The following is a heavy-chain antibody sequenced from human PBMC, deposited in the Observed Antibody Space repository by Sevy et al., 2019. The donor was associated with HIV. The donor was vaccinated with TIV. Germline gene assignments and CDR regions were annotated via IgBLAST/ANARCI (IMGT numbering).Heavy chain of an antibody. J-gene: IGHJ6*02. D-gene: IGHD3-9*01. CDR2: ISYDGRNK. CDR1: GIIFTTSG. CDR3: AKDFTGYNGMDV. V-gene: IGHV3-30*18. Sequence: WGSLRLSCAVSGIIFTTSGMHWVRQAPGKGLEWVAVISYDGRNKFYGDSVKGRFTISRDNSKNILFLQMNSLRAEDTAVYYCAKDFTGYNGMDVWGQGTMVTVSS.